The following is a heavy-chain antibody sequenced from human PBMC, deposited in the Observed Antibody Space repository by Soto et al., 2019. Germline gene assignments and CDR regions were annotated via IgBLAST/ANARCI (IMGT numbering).Heavy chain of an antibody. CDR3: ARQLGYCTTTSCHAGPLYYYMDV. J-gene: IGHJ6*03. CDR2: IYNSGSP. V-gene: IGHV4-59*08. CDR1: GGSISSYH. Sequence: SETLSLTCTVSGGSISSYHWTWIRQPPGKGLEWIGFIYNSGSPNYNPSLKSRVTISLDTSKNQFSLKLSSVTTADTAVYYCARQLGYCTTTSCHAGPLYYYMDVWGKGTTVTVSS. D-gene: IGHD2-2*01.